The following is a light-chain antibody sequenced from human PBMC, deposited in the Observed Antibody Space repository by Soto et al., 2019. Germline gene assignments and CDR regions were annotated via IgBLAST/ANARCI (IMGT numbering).Light chain of an antibody. CDR1: QSVRTSY. CDR3: QQYGSSLWT. V-gene: IGKV3-20*01. Sequence: DIVLTQSPGTLSLSPGETATLSCRASQSVRTSYLAWYQQKPGQAPRLLIYGASSRATGIPDRFSGSGSGTAFTLTISRLEPEDFAVYYCQQYGSSLWTFGQGTKVEIK. J-gene: IGKJ1*01. CDR2: GAS.